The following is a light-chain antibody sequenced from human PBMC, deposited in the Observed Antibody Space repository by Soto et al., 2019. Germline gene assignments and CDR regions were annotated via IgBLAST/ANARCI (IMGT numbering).Light chain of an antibody. CDR1: SSVVGNYKY. CDR3: FSYTSSGTYV. J-gene: IGLJ1*01. V-gene: IGLV2-14*01. CDR2: EVS. Sequence: QSVVTQPASVSGSPGQSITVSCTGTSSVVGNYKYVSWYQQHPGKAPKLMIYEVSNRPSGVSNRFSGSKSGNTASLTISGLQSEDETDYYCFSYTSSGTYVFGTGTKLTVL.